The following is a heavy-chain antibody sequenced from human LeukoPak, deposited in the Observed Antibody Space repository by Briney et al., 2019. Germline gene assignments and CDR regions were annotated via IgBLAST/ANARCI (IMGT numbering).Heavy chain of an antibody. CDR3: AISEETTIFGVVIPGYYMDV. CDR2: ISSSSSTI. J-gene: IGHJ6*03. D-gene: IGHD3-3*01. Sequence: GGSLRLSCAASGFTFSSYSMNWVRQAPGKGLEWVSYISSSSSTIYYADSVKGRFTISRDNAKNSLYLQMNSLRAEDTAVYYCAISEETTIFGVVIPGYYMDVWGKGTTVTVSS. V-gene: IGHV3-48*04. CDR1: GFTFSSYS.